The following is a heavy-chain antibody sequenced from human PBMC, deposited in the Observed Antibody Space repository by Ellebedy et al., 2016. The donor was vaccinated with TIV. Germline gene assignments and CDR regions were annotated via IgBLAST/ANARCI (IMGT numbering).Heavy chain of an antibody. CDR2: ISWNSGSI. V-gene: IGHV3-9*01. CDR1: GFTFDDYA. Sequence: SLKISXAASGFTFDDYAMHWVRQAPGKGLEWVSGISWNSGSIGYADSVKGRFTISRDNAKNSLYLQMNSLRAEDTAVYYCARDRRYYYYGMDVWGQGTTVTVSS. J-gene: IGHJ6*02. CDR3: ARDRRYYYYGMDV.